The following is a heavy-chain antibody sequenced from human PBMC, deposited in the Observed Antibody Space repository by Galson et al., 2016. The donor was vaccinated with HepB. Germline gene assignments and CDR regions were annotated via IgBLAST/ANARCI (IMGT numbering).Heavy chain of an antibody. CDR2: VNHRGTT. CDR1: GESLSGYF. Sequence: LSLTCTVSGESLSGYFWSWIRQPPGKGLGWIGEVNHRGTTNYDPSLESRVTISADTSKNQFSLNLSSVTAADTAVYFCSRDGFPGFGSFFDYWGHGALVAVTS. V-gene: IGHV4-34*01. D-gene: IGHD3-10*01. CDR3: SRDGFPGFGSFFDY. J-gene: IGHJ4*01.